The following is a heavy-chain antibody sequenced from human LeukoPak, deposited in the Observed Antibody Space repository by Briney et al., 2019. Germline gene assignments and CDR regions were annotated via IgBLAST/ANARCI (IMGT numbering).Heavy chain of an antibody. CDR3: ARASPRYSSGWYGTHYGMDV. V-gene: IGHV4-59*01. D-gene: IGHD6-19*01. Sequence: SETLSLTCTVSGGSISSYYWSWIRQPPGKGLEWIGYIYYSGGTNYNPSLKSRVTISVDTSKNQFSLKLSSVTAADTAVYYCARASPRYSSGWYGTHYGMDVWGQGTTVTVSS. CDR2: IYYSGGT. CDR1: GGSISSYY. J-gene: IGHJ6*02.